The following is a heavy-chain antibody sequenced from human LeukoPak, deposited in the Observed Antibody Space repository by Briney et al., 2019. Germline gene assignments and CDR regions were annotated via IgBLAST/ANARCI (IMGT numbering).Heavy chain of an antibody. D-gene: IGHD2-2*01. CDR3: ARRRYCSSTSCYRSGYYYYYGMDV. CDR2: IGTSGTNI. Sequence: AGGSLRLSCAASGFTFRDFFINWIRQAPGKGPEWVSNIGTSGTNIHYADSVKGRFTISRDNAKNSLYLQMNSLRAEDTAVYYCARRRYCSSTSCYRSGYYYYYGMDVWGQGTTVTVSS. J-gene: IGHJ6*02. CDR1: GFTFRDFF. V-gene: IGHV3-11*04.